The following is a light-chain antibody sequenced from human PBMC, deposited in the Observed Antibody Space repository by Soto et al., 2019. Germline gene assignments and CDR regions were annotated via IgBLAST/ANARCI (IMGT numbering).Light chain of an antibody. CDR1: SSDGGGYNY. V-gene: IGLV2-14*01. CDR3: SSYTCTSTCD. Sequence: QSVLTQPASVSGSPGQSISISCTGTSSDGGGYNYVSLYQQHPGKAPKLMIYDVRNRPSGVSNRFSGSKSGNTASLTISGLQAEDEADYYCSSYTCTSTCDFATGTTVPV. CDR2: DVR. J-gene: IGLJ1*01.